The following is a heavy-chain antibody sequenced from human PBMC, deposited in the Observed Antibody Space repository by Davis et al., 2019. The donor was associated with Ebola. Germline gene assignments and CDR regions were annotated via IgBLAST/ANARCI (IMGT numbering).Heavy chain of an antibody. J-gene: IGHJ6*02. V-gene: IGHV3-23*01. CDR2: ISGSGDST. D-gene: IGHD3-3*02. CDR3: AKVPFLEWLPDYGMDV. Sequence: GESLKISCAAPEFTFSSYEMSWVRQAPGKGLEWVSSISGSGDSTYYADSVKGRFTISRDNSKNTLYLQMNSLRAEDTAVYYCAKVPFLEWLPDYGMDVWGQGTTVTVSS. CDR1: EFTFSSYE.